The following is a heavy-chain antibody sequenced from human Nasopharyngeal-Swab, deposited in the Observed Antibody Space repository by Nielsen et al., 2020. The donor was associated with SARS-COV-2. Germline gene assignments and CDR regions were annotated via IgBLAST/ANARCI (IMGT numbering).Heavy chain of an antibody. J-gene: IGHJ4*02. CDR1: GFTFSSYA. CDR2: ISGSGGST. CDR3: AKEGGPTTIVVVIPYYFDY. V-gene: IGHV3-23*01. D-gene: IGHD3-22*01. Sequence: GGSLRLSCAASGFTFSSYAMSWVRPAPGKGLEWVSGISGSGGSTYYADSVKGRFTISRDNSKNTLYLQMNSLRAEDTAVYYCAKEGGPTTIVVVIPYYFDYWGQGTLVTVSS.